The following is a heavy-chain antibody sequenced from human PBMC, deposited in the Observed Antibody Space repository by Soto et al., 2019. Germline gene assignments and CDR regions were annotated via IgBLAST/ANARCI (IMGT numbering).Heavy chain of an antibody. J-gene: IGHJ6*02. Sequence: ASVKVSCKASGYTFTGYYMHWVRQAPGQGLEWMGWINPNSGGTNYAQKFQGRVTMTRDTSISTAYMELSRLRSDDTAVYYCARASYSGSYYYYGMDVWGQGTTVTVSS. V-gene: IGHV1-2*02. CDR3: ARASYSGSYYYYGMDV. D-gene: IGHD1-26*01. CDR1: GYTFTGYY. CDR2: INPNSGGT.